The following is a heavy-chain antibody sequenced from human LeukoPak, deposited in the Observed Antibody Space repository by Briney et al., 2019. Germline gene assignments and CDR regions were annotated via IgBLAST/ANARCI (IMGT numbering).Heavy chain of an antibody. CDR1: GFTFSSYW. CDR3: ARAAYYDSSGYFPEAFDI. Sequence: PGGSLRLSRAASGFTFSSYWMSWVRQAPGKGLEWVANIKRDGSEKYYVDSVKGRFTISRDNAKNSLYLQMNSLRAEDTAVYYCARAAYYDSSGYFPEAFDIWGQGTMVTVSS. D-gene: IGHD3-22*01. CDR2: IKRDGSEK. V-gene: IGHV3-7*02. J-gene: IGHJ3*02.